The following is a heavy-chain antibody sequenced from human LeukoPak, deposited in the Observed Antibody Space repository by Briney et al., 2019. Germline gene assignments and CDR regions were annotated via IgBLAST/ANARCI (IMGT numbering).Heavy chain of an antibody. J-gene: IGHJ6*04. V-gene: IGHV3-30*18. CDR2: ISYDASNK. D-gene: IGHD3-10*02. Sequence: GGSLRLSCAASGFTFSRYGMHWVRQTPGKGLEWVAVISYDASNKYYADSVKGRFTISRDNSKNTLYLQMNSLRAEDTAVYYCAELGITMIGGVWGKGTTVTISS. CDR1: GFTFSRYG. CDR3: AELGITMIGGV.